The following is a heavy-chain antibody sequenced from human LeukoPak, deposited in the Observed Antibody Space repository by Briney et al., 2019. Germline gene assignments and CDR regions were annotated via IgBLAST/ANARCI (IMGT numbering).Heavy chain of an antibody. CDR3: ARERSGSEIFARSFDI. CDR2: IYNSGST. CDR1: GDSFSYFY. J-gene: IGHJ3*02. V-gene: IGHV4-59*12. D-gene: IGHD3-3*01. Sequence: SETLSLTCTVSGDSFSYFYWSWIRQPPGKGLEWIGYIYNSGSTNYNPALKSRITISVDKSKNQFSLKLSSVTAADTAVYYCARERSGSEIFARSFDIWGQGTMVTVSS.